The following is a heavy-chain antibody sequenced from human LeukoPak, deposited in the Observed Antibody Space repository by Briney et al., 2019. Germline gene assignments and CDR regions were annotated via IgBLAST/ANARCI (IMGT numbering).Heavy chain of an antibody. D-gene: IGHD4-17*01. Sequence: SETLSLTCAFYGGSFSGYYWSWIRQPPGKGLEWIGEIHDSGSTNYSPSLKSRVTISVDTSKNQRSLKLTSVTAADTAFYYCARDPNGDYDWGPGTLVTVSS. CDR2: IHDSGST. J-gene: IGHJ4*02. CDR3: ARDPNGDYD. V-gene: IGHV4-34*01. CDR1: GGSFSGYY.